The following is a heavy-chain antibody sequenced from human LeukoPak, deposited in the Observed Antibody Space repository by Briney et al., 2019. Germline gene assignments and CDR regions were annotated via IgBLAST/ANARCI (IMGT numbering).Heavy chain of an antibody. CDR3: AAMYGGNWNPFDY. V-gene: IGHV1-24*01. D-gene: IGHD4-23*01. CDR1: GYTLTELS. J-gene: IGHJ4*02. CDR2: FDPEDGET. Sequence: ASVKVSCKVSGYTLTELSMHWVRQAPGKGHEWMGGFDPEDGETIYAQKFQGRVTMTEDTSADTAYMELSSLRSEDTAVYYCAAMYGGNWNPFDYWGQGTLVTVSS.